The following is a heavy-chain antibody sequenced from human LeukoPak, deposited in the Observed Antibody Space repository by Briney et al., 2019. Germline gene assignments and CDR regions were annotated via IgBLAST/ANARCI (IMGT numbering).Heavy chain of an antibody. D-gene: IGHD5-12*01. V-gene: IGHV3-23*01. CDR1: GLTFSSHW. J-gene: IGHJ4*02. CDR3: AKNGWLRSSGLWGDY. CDR2: FSGGDGSP. Sequence: GGSLRLSCAASGLTFSSHWMHWVRQAPGKGLEWVSSFSGGDGSPYHADSVKGRFTISRDNSKSTLYLQMNSLRAEDTAIYYCAKNGWLRSSGLWGDYWGQGALVTVSS.